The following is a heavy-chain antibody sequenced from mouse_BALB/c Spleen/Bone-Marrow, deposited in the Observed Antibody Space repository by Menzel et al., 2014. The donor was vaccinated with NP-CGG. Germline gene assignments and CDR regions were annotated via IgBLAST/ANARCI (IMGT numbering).Heavy chain of an antibody. D-gene: IGHD1-2*01. CDR3: ARDHYGYYTMDY. J-gene: IGHJ4*01. CDR1: GFTFSSYV. V-gene: IGHV5-9-4*01. CDR2: ISSGGSYT. Sequence: EVKVVESGGGLVKPGGSLKLSCAASGFTFSSYVMSWVRQSPEKRLEWVAEISSGGSYTYYPDTVTGRFTISRDNAKNTLYLEMSSLRSEDTAMYYRARDHYGYYTMDYWGQGTSVTVSS.